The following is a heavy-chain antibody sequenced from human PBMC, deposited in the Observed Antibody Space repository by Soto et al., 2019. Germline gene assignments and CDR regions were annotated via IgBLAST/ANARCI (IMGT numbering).Heavy chain of an antibody. CDR2: MNPGSGNT. Sequence: ASVKVSCKASGYTFPNYEIHLLLQATGQGLEWMGWMNPGSGNTGYAHKFQGRVTMTRNISISTAYMELSRLGSDDTAIYYCARMAASGSLNWFDPWGQGTLVTVSS. CDR3: ARMAASGSLNWFDP. D-gene: IGHD3-10*01. J-gene: IGHJ5*02. V-gene: IGHV1-8*01. CDR1: GYTFPNYE.